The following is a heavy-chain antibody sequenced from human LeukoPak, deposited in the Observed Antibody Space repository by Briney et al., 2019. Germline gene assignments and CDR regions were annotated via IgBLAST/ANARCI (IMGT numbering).Heavy chain of an antibody. CDR3: ARLGIAAL. D-gene: IGHD6-13*01. CDR1: GFILSSYW. J-gene: IGHJ4*02. V-gene: IGHV3-21*01. CDR2: ISSSSSYI. Sequence: GGSLRLSCAASGFILSSYWMSWVRQAPGKGLEWVSSISSSSSYIYYADSVKGRFTISRDNAKNSLYLQMNSLRAEDTAVYYCARLGIAALWGQGTLVTVSS.